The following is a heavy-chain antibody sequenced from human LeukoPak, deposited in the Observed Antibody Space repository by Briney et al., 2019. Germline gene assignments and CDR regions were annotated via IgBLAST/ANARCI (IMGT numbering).Heavy chain of an antibody. CDR2: ISSSGNAI. D-gene: IGHD3-3*01. V-gene: IGHV3-48*03. J-gene: IGHJ4*02. Sequence: GGSLRLSCVASGLTFTTYEMSWVRQAPGKGLEWVSYISSSGNAIFYSDSVKGRFTISRDNAKNSLHLQMNSLRAEDTAIYYCARGGGRGDYDERYYFDYWGQGTLVTVSS. CDR3: ARGGGRGDYDERYYFDY. CDR1: GLTFTTYE.